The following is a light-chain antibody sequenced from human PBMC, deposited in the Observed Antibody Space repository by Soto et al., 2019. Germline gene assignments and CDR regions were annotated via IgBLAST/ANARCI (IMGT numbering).Light chain of an antibody. CDR1: SSHDGGYNY. V-gene: IGLV2-14*01. CDR2: EVS. CDR3: SLYTSSSTLGV. J-gene: IGLJ2*01. Sequence: QSVLTQPASVSGSPGQSITISCTGTSSHDGGYNYVSWYQQHPGKAPKLMIYEVSNRPSGVSNCFPGSKSGNTASLTSSGLQAEDEADYYCSLYTSSSTLGVFGGGTKLTVL.